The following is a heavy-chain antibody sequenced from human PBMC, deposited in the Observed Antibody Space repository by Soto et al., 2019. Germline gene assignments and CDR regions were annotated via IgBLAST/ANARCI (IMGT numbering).Heavy chain of an antibody. V-gene: IGHV4-61*01. J-gene: IGHJ5*02. Sequence: PSETLSLACTLSVGAVSSGTYYWSWIRQPPGKGLEWIGHIYFTGSTNYNPSLKSRVTMSLDTSRNQFSLKLSSVTAADTAVYYCTRGPPRVQWFDPWGLGTLVTVSS. CDR2: IYFTGST. CDR1: VGAVSSGTYY. CDR3: TRGPPRVQWFDP.